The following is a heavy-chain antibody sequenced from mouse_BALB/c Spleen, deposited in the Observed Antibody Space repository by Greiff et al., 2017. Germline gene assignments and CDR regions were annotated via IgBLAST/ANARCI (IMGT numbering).Heavy chain of an antibody. V-gene: IGHV6-6*02. Sequence: EVMLVESGGGLVQPGGSMKLSCVASGFTFSNYWMNWVRQSPEKGLEWVAEIRLKSNNYATHYAESVKGRLTISRDDSKSSVYLQMNNLRAEETGIYYCTRAYYGYWYFDVWGAGTTVTVSS. CDR2: IRLKSNNYAT. J-gene: IGHJ1*01. CDR3: TRAYYGYWYFDV. D-gene: IGHD1-1*01. CDR1: GFTFSNYW.